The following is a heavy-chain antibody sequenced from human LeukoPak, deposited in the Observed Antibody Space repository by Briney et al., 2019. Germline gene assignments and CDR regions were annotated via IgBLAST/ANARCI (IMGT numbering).Heavy chain of an antibody. Sequence: SETLSLTCTVSGGSISSSSYYWGWIRQPPGKGLEWIGYIYYSGSTNYNPSLKSRVTISVDTSKNQFSLKLSSVTAADTAVYYCARDSGNLRDDAFDIWGQGTMVTVSS. J-gene: IGHJ3*02. V-gene: IGHV4-61*01. CDR1: GGSISSSSYY. D-gene: IGHD1-14*01. CDR3: ARDSGNLRDDAFDI. CDR2: IYYSGST.